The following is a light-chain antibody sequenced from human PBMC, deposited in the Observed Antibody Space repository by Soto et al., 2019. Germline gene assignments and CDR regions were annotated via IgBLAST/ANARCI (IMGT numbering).Light chain of an antibody. CDR1: SSDVGSYNL. V-gene: IGLV2-23*01. CDR2: EGN. CDR3: CSYAGTNTFV. Sequence: QSALTQPASVSGSPGQSITISCTGTSSDVGSYNLVSWYQQHPGKAPKLMIYEGNKRPSGVSNRFSGSKSANTASLTISGLPNEDEADYYCCSYAGTNTFVFGTGTKVTVL. J-gene: IGLJ1*01.